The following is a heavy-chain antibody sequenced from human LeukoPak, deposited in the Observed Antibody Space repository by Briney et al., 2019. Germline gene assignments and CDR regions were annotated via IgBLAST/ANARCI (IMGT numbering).Heavy chain of an antibody. D-gene: IGHD3-16*01. CDR3: ARVVGGVGLDY. Sequence: MPSETLSLTCTVSGGSISGYYWTWIRQPPGEALEYIGCIYYTGSTKYNPSLNSRVTISVDTSKNQFALKLSSVTAADTAVYYCARVVGGVGLDYWGQGTLVTVSS. CDR1: GGSISGYY. J-gene: IGHJ4*02. CDR2: IYYTGST. V-gene: IGHV4-59*01.